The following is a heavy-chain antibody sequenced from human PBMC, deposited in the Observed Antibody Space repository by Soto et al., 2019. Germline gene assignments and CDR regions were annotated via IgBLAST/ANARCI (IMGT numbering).Heavy chain of an antibody. V-gene: IGHV3-30*18. CDR2: ISYDGSNR. CDR3: AKALSGGYCSGGSCSLDC. Sequence: QVQLVESGGGVVQPGRSLRLSCAASGFTFSNYGMHWVRQAPGKGLEWVAVISYDGSNRYYADSVKGRFTISRDNSKTALDLQMNSLRPDDTAVYYCAKALSGGYCSGGSCSLDCWGQGNLVTVSS. J-gene: IGHJ4*02. D-gene: IGHD2-15*01. CDR1: GFTFSNYG.